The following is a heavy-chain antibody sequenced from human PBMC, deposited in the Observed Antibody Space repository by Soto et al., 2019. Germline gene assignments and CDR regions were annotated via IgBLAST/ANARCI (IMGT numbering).Heavy chain of an antibody. J-gene: IGHJ3*02. CDR3: AKVVTYYYDSSGNGPFDI. V-gene: IGHV3-23*01. Sequence: EGSLRLSCGASGFTFGGYAMSWVRQAPGKGLEWVSAISGSGGSTYYADSVKGRFTISRDNSKNTLYLQMNSLRAEDTAVYYCAKVVTYYYDSSGNGPFDIWGQGTMVTVSS. CDR1: GFTFGGYA. CDR2: ISGSGGST. D-gene: IGHD3-22*01.